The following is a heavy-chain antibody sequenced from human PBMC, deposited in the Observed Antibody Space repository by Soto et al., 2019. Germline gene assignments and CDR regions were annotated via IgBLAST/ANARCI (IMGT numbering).Heavy chain of an antibody. CDR1: GGSISSSNW. CDR2: IYHSGST. V-gene: IGHV4-4*02. J-gene: IGHJ6*02. Sequence: SETLSLTCAASGGSISSSNWWSWVRQPPGKGLEWIGEIYHSGSTNYNPSLKSRVTISVDKSKNQFSLKLSSVTAADTAVYYCARFRKWLSSSPYCMDVWGQGTTVTVSS. D-gene: IGHD3-22*01. CDR3: ARFRKWLSSSPYCMDV.